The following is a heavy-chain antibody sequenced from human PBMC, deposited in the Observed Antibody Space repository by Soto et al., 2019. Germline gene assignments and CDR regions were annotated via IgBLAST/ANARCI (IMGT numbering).Heavy chain of an antibody. CDR1: GFTFSDYY. J-gene: IGHJ2*01. CDR3: ARTIAAAGGRRDFDL. V-gene: IGHV3-11*05. Sequence: QVQLVESGGGLVQPGGSLRLSCAASGFTFSDYYMSWIRQAPGKGLEWVSYISSSSSYTNYADSVKGRFTISRDNAKNSLYLQMNSLRDADTAVYHCARTIAAAGGRRDFDLWGRGTLVTVSS. CDR2: ISSSSSYT. D-gene: IGHD6-13*01.